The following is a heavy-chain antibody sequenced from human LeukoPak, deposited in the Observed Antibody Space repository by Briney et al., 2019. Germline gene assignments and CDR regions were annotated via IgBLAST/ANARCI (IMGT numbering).Heavy chain of an antibody. CDR3: ARMGSGGDY. J-gene: IGHJ4*02. CDR2: ISAYNGDT. D-gene: IGHD2-15*01. Sequence: ASVKVSCKAAGYTFVSHGISWVRLAPGQGLEWMGWISAYNGDTKYAQKFQARVTMTTDTSTSTAYMELSSLRSEDTAVYYCARMGSGGDYWGQGTLVTVSS. CDR1: GYTFVSHG. V-gene: IGHV1-18*01.